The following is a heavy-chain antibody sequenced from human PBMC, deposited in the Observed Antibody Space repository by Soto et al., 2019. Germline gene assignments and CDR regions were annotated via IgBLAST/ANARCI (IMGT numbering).Heavy chain of an antibody. CDR3: ARRLTDYDSAGNFDF. CDR2: VYPTDSDT. V-gene: IGHV5-51*01. Sequence: GESLKISCKGSGYSFSSYWIGWVRQMPGKGLEWMGNVYPTDSDTRYSPSFQGQVTMSADKSLSTAYLQWSSLRASDTAMYYCARRLTDYDSAGNFDFWGRGTLVTVSS. D-gene: IGHD3-22*01. CDR1: GYSFSSYW. J-gene: IGHJ2*01.